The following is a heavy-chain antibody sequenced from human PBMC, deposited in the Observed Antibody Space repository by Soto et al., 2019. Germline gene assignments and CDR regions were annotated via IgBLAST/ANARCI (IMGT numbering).Heavy chain of an antibody. CDR3: ARARLRAVYAFDI. Sequence: WTWIRQLPGKGLEWIGYIYYSGSTYYSPSLKSRLSISLDTSKNQFSLRLSSVTAADTAMYYCARARLRAVYAFDIWGQGTMVTVSS. V-gene: IGHV4-31*02. CDR2: IYYSGST. J-gene: IGHJ3*02. D-gene: IGHD5-12*01.